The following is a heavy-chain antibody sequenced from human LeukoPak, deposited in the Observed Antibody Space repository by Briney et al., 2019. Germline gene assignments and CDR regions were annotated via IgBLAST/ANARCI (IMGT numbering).Heavy chain of an antibody. Sequence: SETLSLTCTVSGGSISSYYWSWIRQPPGKGLEWIGSIYHSGSTYYNPSLKSRVTMSGDASKNQFSLRLNSVTAADTAIYYCARICSRGWSLDYWGPGTLVTVSS. CDR3: ARICSRGWSLDY. CDR2: IYHSGST. V-gene: IGHV4-59*04. J-gene: IGHJ4*02. D-gene: IGHD6-19*01. CDR1: GGSISSYY.